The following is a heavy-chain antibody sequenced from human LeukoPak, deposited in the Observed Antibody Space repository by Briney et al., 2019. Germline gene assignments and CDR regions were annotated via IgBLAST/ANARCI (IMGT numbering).Heavy chain of an antibody. V-gene: IGHV4-39*07. D-gene: IGHD6-6*01. CDR3: ARVVSSSTFDP. Sequence: PSETLSLTCTVSGGSISSSSYYWGWIRQPPGKGLEWIGSIYYSGSTYYNPPLKSRVTISVDTSKNQFSLKLSSVTAADTAVYYCARVVSSSTFDPWGQGTLVTVSS. CDR2: IYYSGST. CDR1: GGSISSSSYY. J-gene: IGHJ5*02.